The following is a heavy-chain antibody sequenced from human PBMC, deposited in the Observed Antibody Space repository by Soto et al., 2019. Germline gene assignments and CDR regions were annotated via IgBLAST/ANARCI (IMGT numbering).Heavy chain of an antibody. D-gene: IGHD2-2*01. CDR1: AFSLSTGGVG. V-gene: IGHV2-5*02. CDR2: IYWDDDK. J-gene: IGHJ6*02. Sequence: QITLKESGPTLVKPTQPLTLTCTFSAFSLSTGGVGVGWIRQPPGKALEWLALIYWDDDKRYSPSLRSRLTMNKDSSKNQVVLTMTNILPVATATCYCIQRRCRCDGPQPKASYYNSATHVWGQGTTVTVSS. CDR3: IQRRCRCDGPQPKASYYNSATHV.